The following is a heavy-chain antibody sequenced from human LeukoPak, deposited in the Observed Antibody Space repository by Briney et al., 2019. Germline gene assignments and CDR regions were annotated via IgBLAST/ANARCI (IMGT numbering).Heavy chain of an antibody. V-gene: IGHV5-51*01. D-gene: IGHD5-12*01. J-gene: IGHJ3*02. CDR3: ARHGRWLQSSRYAFDI. Sequence: PGESLKISCKGSGYSFTSYWIGWVRQMPGKGLEWMGIIYPGDSDTRYSPSFQGQVTISADKSISTAYLQWSSLKASDTAMYYCARHGRWLQSSRYAFDIWGRGTMVTVSS. CDR1: GYSFTSYW. CDR2: IYPGDSDT.